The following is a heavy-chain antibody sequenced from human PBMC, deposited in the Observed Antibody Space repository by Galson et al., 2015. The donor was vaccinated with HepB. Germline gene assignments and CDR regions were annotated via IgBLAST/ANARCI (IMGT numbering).Heavy chain of an antibody. CDR2: ISSSSSTI. Sequence: SLRLSCAASGFTFSSYWMSWVRQAPGKGLEWVSYISSSSSTIYYADSVKGRFTISRDNAKNSLYLQMNSLRDEDTAVYYCARDSRYSYAAGYYYYGMDVWGQGTTVTVSS. V-gene: IGHV3-48*02. D-gene: IGHD5-18*01. J-gene: IGHJ6*02. CDR3: ARDSRYSYAAGYYYYGMDV. CDR1: GFTFSSYW.